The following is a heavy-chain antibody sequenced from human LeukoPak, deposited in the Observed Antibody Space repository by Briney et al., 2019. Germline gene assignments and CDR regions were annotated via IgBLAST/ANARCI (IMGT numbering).Heavy chain of an antibody. V-gene: IGHV4-34*01. J-gene: IGHJ4*02. CDR3: ARGLVYSSGWYPRLYYLDY. D-gene: IGHD6-19*01. CDR2: INHSGST. Sequence: SETLSLTCAVHGGSFSGYYWSWIRQPPGKGLEWIGEINHSGSTNYNPSLKSRVTISVDTPKNQFSLKLSSVTAADTAVYYCARGLVYSSGWYPRLYYLDYWGQGTLVTVSS. CDR1: GGSFSGYY.